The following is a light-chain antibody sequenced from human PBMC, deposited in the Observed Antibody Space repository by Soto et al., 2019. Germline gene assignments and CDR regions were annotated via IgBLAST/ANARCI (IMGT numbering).Light chain of an antibody. J-gene: IGKJ2*01. V-gene: IGKV3-20*01. CDR1: QSVSSSH. Sequence: EIVLTQPPGTLSLSPGERATLSCRASQSVSSSHLAWYQQKPGQAPRLLIHGASSRATGIPDRFSGSGSGTDFTLTISRLEPEDFAVYYCQQYGSSPYTFGQGTKLEIK. CDR2: GAS. CDR3: QQYGSSPYT.